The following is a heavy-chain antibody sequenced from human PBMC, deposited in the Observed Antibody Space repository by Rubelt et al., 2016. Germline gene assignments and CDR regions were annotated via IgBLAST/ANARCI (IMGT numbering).Heavy chain of an antibody. J-gene: IGHJ4*02. CDR3: AKLFWWELPDY. Sequence: QVPGKGLVWVSRINTDGSSTSYVDSVKGRFTISRDNAKNTLYLQMNSLRAADTALYYCAKLFWWELPDYWGQGTLVTVSS. V-gene: IGHV3-74*01. D-gene: IGHD2-15*01. CDR2: INTDGSST.